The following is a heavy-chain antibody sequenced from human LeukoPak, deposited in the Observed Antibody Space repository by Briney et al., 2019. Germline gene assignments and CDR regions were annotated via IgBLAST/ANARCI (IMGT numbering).Heavy chain of an antibody. CDR2: ISSSSTYI. CDR1: GFPFDSYS. D-gene: IGHD2-2*01. Sequence: PGGSLRLSCAASGFPFDSYSMNWVRQAPGKGLEWVSSISSSSTYISYADSVKGRFTISRDNARNSLYLQMHSLRAEDTAMYHCARDRKNLVGVPTALDSWGQGTLVTVPS. J-gene: IGHJ4*02. CDR3: ARDRKNLVGVPTALDS. V-gene: IGHV3-21*01.